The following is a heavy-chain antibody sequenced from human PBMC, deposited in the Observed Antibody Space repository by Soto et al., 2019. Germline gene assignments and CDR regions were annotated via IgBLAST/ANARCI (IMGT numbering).Heavy chain of an antibody. Sequence: ASVKVSCKASCYTLATYYIHWVRQAPGQGLEWMGIIDPSGGSTTYAQTFQGRVTLTRDTSTSTVYMDLTNLRSEDTAVYYCARRYYSGSGTAAALDYWGQGSLVTVSS. V-gene: IGHV1-46*01. CDR1: CYTLATYY. CDR3: ARRYYSGSGTAAALDY. D-gene: IGHD3-10*01. CDR2: IDPSGGST. J-gene: IGHJ4*02.